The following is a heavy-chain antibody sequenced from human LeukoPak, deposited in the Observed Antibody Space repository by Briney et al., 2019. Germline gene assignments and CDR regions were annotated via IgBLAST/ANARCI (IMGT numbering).Heavy chain of an antibody. V-gene: IGHV1-2*02. Sequence: ASVKVSCKASGYTFTGYYMHWVRQALGQGLEWMGWINPNSGGTNYAQKFQGRVTMTRDTSISTAYMELSRLRSDDTAVYYCALSSSGWPGFDYWGQGTLVTVSS. CDR1: GYTFTGYY. CDR3: ALSSSGWPGFDY. J-gene: IGHJ4*02. D-gene: IGHD6-19*01. CDR2: INPNSGGT.